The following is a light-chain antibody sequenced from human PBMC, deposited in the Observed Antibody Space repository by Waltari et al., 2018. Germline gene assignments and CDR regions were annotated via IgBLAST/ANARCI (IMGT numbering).Light chain of an antibody. CDR1: IGHSSYG. CDR3: QTWGTGLLV. V-gene: IGLV4-69*01. CDR2: LISDGSH. J-gene: IGLJ3*02. Sequence: QLVLTQSPSASASLGASVKLTCPPSIGHSSYGIAWHQQQPEKGPRYLMKLISDGSHNKGDGIPDRFSGSSSGAERYLTISSLQSEDEADYYCQTWGTGLLVFGGGTKLTVL.